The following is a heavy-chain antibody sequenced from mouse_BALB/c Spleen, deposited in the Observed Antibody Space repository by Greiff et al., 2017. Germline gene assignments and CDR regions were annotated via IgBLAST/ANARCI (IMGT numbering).Heavy chain of an antibody. D-gene: IGHD3-3*01. CDR2: IRSESNNYAT. V-gene: IGHV10-1*02. Sequence: EVQLVESGGGLVQPKGSLKLSCAASGFTFNTYAMNWVRQAPGKGLEWVARIRSESNNYATYYADSVKDTFTITRDDSQSMLYLQMNNFKTEDTAMYYCVREGWYYFDYWGQGTTLTVSS. J-gene: IGHJ2*01. CDR1: GFTFNTYA. CDR3: VREGWYYFDY.